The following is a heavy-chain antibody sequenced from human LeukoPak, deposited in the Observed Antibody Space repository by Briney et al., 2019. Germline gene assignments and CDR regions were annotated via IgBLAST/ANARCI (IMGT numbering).Heavy chain of an antibody. CDR2: ISDSGGST. CDR1: GFTFSDYA. Sequence: GGSVRLSCAAFGFTFSDYAMTWVRQAPGKGLQWVSLISDSGGSTYYADSVKGRFTVSRDNSKATLYLQMNSLRADDTAVYFCAKRGSSWSYFDYWGQGTLVTVSS. J-gene: IGHJ4*02. D-gene: IGHD6-13*01. CDR3: AKRGSSWSYFDY. V-gene: IGHV3-23*01.